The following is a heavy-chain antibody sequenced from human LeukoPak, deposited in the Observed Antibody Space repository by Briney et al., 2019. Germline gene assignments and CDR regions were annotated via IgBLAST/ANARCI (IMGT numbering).Heavy chain of an antibody. V-gene: IGHV4-34*01. CDR2: INRDGST. D-gene: IGHD5-12*01. CDR1: GGPFNDYY. Sequence: SETLSLTCAVEGGPFNDYYWSWIRQSPGKGLEWIGEINRDGSTNYNPSLESRLSMSVDTARKHVSLKMRSVTAADTAVYFCARRXMWXXWNFDFWGQGALVTVSS. CDR3: ARRXMWXXWNFDF. J-gene: IGHJ4*02.